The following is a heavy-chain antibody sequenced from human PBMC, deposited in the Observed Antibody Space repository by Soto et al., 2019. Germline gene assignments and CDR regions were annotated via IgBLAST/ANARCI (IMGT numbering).Heavy chain of an antibody. CDR1: GGSVSSGSYY. CDR2: IYYTGGT. CDR3: ARADTDLDY. V-gene: IGHV4-61*01. J-gene: IGHJ4*02. Sequence: QVQLQESGPGLVKPSETLSLTCTVSGGSVSSGSYYWNWIRQPPGKGLEWIGYIYYTGGTNYNPSLKSRLTLSSDSSKNQFSLRLSSVTAADTAVYYCARADTDLDYWGQGTLVTVSS.